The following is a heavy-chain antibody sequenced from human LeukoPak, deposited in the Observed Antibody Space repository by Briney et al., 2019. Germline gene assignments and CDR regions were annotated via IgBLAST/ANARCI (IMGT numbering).Heavy chain of an antibody. CDR2: ISAYNGNT. Sequence: ASVKVSCKASGYTFTSYGISWVRQAPGQGLERMGWISAYNGNTNYAQKLQGRVTMTTDTSTSTAYMELRSLRSDDTAVYYCARDLFYYDSSGHGYFDYWGQGTLVTVSS. CDR1: GYTFTSYG. V-gene: IGHV1-18*01. D-gene: IGHD3-22*01. J-gene: IGHJ4*02. CDR3: ARDLFYYDSSGHGYFDY.